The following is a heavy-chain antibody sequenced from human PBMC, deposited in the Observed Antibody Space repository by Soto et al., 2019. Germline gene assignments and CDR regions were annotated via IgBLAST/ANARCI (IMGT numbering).Heavy chain of an antibody. Sequence: EVQLVESGGGLVQPGGSLRLSCAASGFTVSSNYMSWVRQAPGKGLEWVSVIYSGGSTYYADSVKGRFTISRDNSKNTLYLQMNSLRAEDTAVYYCARDRIAVAGNPEYFQHWGQGTLVTVS. D-gene: IGHD6-19*01. CDR3: ARDRIAVAGNPEYFQH. CDR1: GFTVSSNY. CDR2: IYSGGST. J-gene: IGHJ1*01. V-gene: IGHV3-66*01.